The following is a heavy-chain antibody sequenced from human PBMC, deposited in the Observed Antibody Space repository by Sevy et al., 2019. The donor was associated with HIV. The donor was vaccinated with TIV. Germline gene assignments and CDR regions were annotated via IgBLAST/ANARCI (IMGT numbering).Heavy chain of an antibody. Sequence: GGSLRLSRAASGFTFSSYAMSWVRQAPGKGLEWVSAISGSGGSTYYADSVKGRFTISRDNSKNTLYLQMNSLRAEDTAVYYCAKSRLLHYYYYMDVWGKGTTVTVSS. CDR1: GFTFSSYA. V-gene: IGHV3-23*01. CDR2: ISGSGGST. J-gene: IGHJ6*03. CDR3: AKSRLLHYYYYMDV.